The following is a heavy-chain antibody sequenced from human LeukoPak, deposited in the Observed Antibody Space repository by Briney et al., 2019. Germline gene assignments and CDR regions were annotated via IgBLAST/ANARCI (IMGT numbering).Heavy chain of an antibody. CDR3: ARGLVRITIFGVVTYFDY. CDR2: INHSGST. D-gene: IGHD3-3*01. J-gene: IGHJ4*02. CDR1: GGSFSGYY. Sequence: PSETLSLTCAVYGGSFSGYYWSWIRQPPGKGLEWIGEINHSGSTNYNPSLKSRVTISVDTSKNQFSLKLSSVTASDTAVYYCARGLVRITIFGVVTYFDYWGQGTLVTVSS. V-gene: IGHV4-34*01.